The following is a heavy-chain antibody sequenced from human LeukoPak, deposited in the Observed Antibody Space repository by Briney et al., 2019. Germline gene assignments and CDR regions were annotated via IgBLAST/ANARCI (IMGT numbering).Heavy chain of an antibody. CDR1: GFTFSSYG. Sequence: PGRSLRLSCAASGFTFSSYGMHWVRQAPGKGLEWVAVIWYDGSNKYYADSVKGRFTISRDNSKNTLYLQMNSLRAEDTAVYYCARGYCSSTSCSHMDVWGKGTTVTVPS. CDR2: IWYDGSNK. J-gene: IGHJ6*03. D-gene: IGHD2-2*01. CDR3: ARGYCSSTSCSHMDV. V-gene: IGHV3-33*01.